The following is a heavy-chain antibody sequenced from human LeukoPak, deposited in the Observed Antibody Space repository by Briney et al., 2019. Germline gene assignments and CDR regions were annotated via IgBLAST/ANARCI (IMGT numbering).Heavy chain of an antibody. V-gene: IGHV1-2*06. D-gene: IGHD4-11*01. CDR2: INPNSGGT. Sequence: ASVKVSCKASGYTFTGYYMHWVRQAPGQGLEWMGRINPNSGGTNYAQKFQGRVTMTRDTSISTAYMELSRLRSDDTAVYYCARQRFTVTSPFDLWGQGTLVTVSS. CDR3: ARQRFTVTSPFDL. CDR1: GYTFTGYY. J-gene: IGHJ5*02.